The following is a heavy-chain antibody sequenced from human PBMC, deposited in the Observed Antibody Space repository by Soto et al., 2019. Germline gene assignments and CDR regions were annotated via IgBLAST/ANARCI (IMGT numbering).Heavy chain of an antibody. CDR3: ARESGSPSPFRYYYYGMDV. D-gene: IGHD1-26*01. CDR2: IGTAGDT. CDR1: GFTFSSYD. V-gene: IGHV3-13*01. Sequence: GGSLRLSCAASGFTFSSYDMHWVRQATGKGLEWVSAIGTAGDTYYPGSVKGRFTISGENAKNSLYLQMNSLRAEDTAVYYCARESGSPSPFRYYYYGMDVWGQGTTVTAP. J-gene: IGHJ6*02.